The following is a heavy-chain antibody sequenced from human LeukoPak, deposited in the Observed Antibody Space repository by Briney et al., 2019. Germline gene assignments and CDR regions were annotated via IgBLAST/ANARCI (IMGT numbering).Heavy chain of an antibody. D-gene: IGHD3-22*01. V-gene: IGHV1-18*01. Sequence: ASVKVSCKASGYTFTSYGISWVRQAPGQGLEWVGWISAYNGNTNYAQKLQGRVTMTTDTSTSTAYMELRRLRSDDTAVYYCARETYYYDSSGYYYRDNWFDPWGQGTLVTVSS. CDR2: ISAYNGNT. J-gene: IGHJ5*02. CDR1: GYTFTSYG. CDR3: ARETYYYDSSGYYYRDNWFDP.